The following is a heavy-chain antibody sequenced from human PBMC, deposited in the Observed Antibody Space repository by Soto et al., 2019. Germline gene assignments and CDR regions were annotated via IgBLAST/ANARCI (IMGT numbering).Heavy chain of an antibody. Sequence: QVQLVESRGGVVQPGRTLRLSCAGAGFTFSNYGLHWVRQAPGKGLEWVAVISYDGSHKYYADSVKGRFTISRDNSNNMLYLQMDSLRAEDTAVYYCAKDGAPRYSRRSSCHPAGAYWGQGTLVTVSS. CDR1: GFTFSNYG. CDR2: ISYDGSHK. D-gene: IGHD2-15*01. V-gene: IGHV3-30*18. J-gene: IGHJ4*02. CDR3: AKDGAPRYSRRSSCHPAGAY.